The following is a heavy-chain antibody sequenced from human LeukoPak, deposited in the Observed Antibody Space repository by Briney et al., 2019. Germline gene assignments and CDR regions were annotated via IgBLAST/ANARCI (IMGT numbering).Heavy chain of an antibody. CDR3: AKGYCSSTSCYYFDY. D-gene: IGHD2-2*01. J-gene: IGHJ4*02. CDR2: ISGSGGST. CDR1: GFTFYNYA. Sequence: GGSLRLSCVASGFTFYNYAMSWVRQAPGKGLEWVSAISGSGGSTYYADSVKGRFTISRDNSKNTLYLQMNSLRAEDTAVYYCAKGYCSSTSCYYFDYWGQGTLVTVSS. V-gene: IGHV3-23*01.